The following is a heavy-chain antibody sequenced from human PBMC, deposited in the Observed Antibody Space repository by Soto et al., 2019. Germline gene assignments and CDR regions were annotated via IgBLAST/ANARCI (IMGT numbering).Heavy chain of an antibody. CDR2: MNPNSGNT. Sequence: QVQLVQSGAEVKNPGASVKVSCKASGYTFTSYDINWVRQDTGQGLEWMGWMNPNSGNTGYAQKFQGRVTMTRNTSIITAYMELSSLRSEDTAVYYCARVDEVGGPLSSTDYWGQGTLVTVSS. CDR3: ARVDEVGGPLSSTDY. V-gene: IGHV1-8*01. CDR1: GYTFTSYD. J-gene: IGHJ4*02. D-gene: IGHD3-10*02.